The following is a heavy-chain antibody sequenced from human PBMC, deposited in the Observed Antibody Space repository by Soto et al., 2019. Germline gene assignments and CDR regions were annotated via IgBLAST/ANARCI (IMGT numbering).Heavy chain of an antibody. D-gene: IGHD4-17*01. Sequence: QVQLVQSGAEVKKPGASVKVSCKASGYTFTSYGISWVRQAPGQGLEWMGWISGYNGNTNYAQKLQGRVTMTTDTXXSTAYMELRSLRSDDTDVYYCARGYGDYVVDAFDIWGQGTMVTVSS. J-gene: IGHJ3*02. CDR2: ISGYNGNT. V-gene: IGHV1-18*01. CDR3: ARGYGDYVVDAFDI. CDR1: GYTFTSYG.